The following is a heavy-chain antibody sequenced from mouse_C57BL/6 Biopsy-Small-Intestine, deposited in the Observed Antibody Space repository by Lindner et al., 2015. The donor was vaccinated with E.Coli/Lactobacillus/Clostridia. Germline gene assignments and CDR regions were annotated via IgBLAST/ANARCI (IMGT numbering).Heavy chain of an antibody. D-gene: IGHD2-5*01. V-gene: IGHV1-82*01. Sequence: VQLQESGPELVKPGASVKISCRASGYAFSSSWMSWVKQRPGKGLEWIGRIYPGDGDTNYNGKFKGKATLSADKSSSTAYMQLSSLTSEDSAVYFCVRSYYSNWYFDVWGTGTTVTVSS. J-gene: IGHJ1*03. CDR1: GYAFSSSW. CDR3: VRSYYSNWYFDV. CDR2: IYPGDGDT.